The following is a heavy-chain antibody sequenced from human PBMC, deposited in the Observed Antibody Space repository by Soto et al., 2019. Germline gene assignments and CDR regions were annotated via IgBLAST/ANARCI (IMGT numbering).Heavy chain of an antibody. Sequence: GESLKISCKGSGYRFTNYWIAWVRQMPGKGLEWMGIFYPGDSDTRYSPSFQGQVTISADRSTSTAYLQWRSLKASDSAMYYCARHQGAFDIWGQGTMVTVSS. V-gene: IGHV5-51*01. CDR1: GYRFTNYW. CDR2: FYPGDSDT. CDR3: ARHQGAFDI. J-gene: IGHJ3*02.